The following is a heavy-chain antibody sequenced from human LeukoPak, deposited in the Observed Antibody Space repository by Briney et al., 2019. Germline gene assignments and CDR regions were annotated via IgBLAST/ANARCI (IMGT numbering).Heavy chain of an antibody. CDR1: GFTFSSYS. V-gene: IGHV3-48*04. CDR2: ISSGSNSI. D-gene: IGHD3-9*01. Sequence: PGGSLRLSCAASGFTFSSYSMNWVRQAPGKGLEWVSYISSGSNSIFYADSVKGRFTIPRDNGKNSLYLQMDSLRAEDTAVYYCARARRYFDSDHDYWGQGTLVTVSS. CDR3: ARARRYFDSDHDY. J-gene: IGHJ4*02.